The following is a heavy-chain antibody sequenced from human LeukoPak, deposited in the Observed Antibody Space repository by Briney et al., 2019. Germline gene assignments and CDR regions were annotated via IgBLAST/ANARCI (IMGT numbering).Heavy chain of an antibody. CDR3: AKGHSLFIRFLEWHYYFDY. J-gene: IGHJ4*02. Sequence: GGSLRLSCAASGFTFSSYAMSWVRQAPGKGLEWASAISGSGGSTYYADSVKGRFTISRDNSKNTLYLQMNSLRAEDTAVYYCAKGHSLFIRFLEWHYYFDYWGQGTLVTVSS. CDR2: ISGSGGST. V-gene: IGHV3-23*01. D-gene: IGHD3-3*01. CDR1: GFTFSSYA.